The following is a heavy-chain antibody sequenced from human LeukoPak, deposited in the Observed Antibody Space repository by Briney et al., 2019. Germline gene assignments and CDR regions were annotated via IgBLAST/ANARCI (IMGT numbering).Heavy chain of an antibody. CDR2: IYYSGST. V-gene: IGHV4-61*01. J-gene: IGHJ4*02. D-gene: IGHD2-2*01. CDR3: AREDGTRFDY. CDR1: GGSVSSGSYY. Sequence: SETLSLTCTVSGGSVSSGSYYWSWLRQPPGKGLEWIGYIYYSGSTNYNPSLKSRVTISVDKSKNQFSLKLSSVTAADTAVYYCAREDGTRFDYWGQGTLVTVSS.